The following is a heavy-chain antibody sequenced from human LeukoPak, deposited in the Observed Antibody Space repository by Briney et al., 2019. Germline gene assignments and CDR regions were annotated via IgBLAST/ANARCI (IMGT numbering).Heavy chain of an antibody. V-gene: IGHV1-69*01. J-gene: IGHJ4*02. Sequence: ASVKVSCKASGGTFSSYAISWVRQAPGQGLEWMGGIIPIFGTANYAQKFQSRVTITADESTSTAYMELSSLRSEDTAVYYCASFGRSDVDYWGQGTLVTVSS. D-gene: IGHD3-16*01. CDR1: GGTFSSYA. CDR3: ASFGRSDVDY. CDR2: IIPIFGTA.